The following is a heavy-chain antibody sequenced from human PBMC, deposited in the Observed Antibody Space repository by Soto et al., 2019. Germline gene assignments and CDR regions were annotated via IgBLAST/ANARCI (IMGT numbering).Heavy chain of an antibody. CDR1: GYSFTSYW. J-gene: IGHJ6*02. CDR2: IYPGDSDT. Sequence: GESLKISCKGSGYSFTSYWIGWVRQMPGKGLEWMGIIYPGDSDTRYSPSFQGQVTISADKSISTAYLQWSSLKASDTAMYYCARHPRVGPVTTSFNYYYGMDVWGQGTTVTVSS. CDR3: ARHPRVGPVTTSFNYYYGMDV. D-gene: IGHD4-17*01. V-gene: IGHV5-51*01.